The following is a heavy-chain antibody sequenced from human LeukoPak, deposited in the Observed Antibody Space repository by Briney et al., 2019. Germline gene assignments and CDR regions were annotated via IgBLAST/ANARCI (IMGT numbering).Heavy chain of an antibody. V-gene: IGHV3-21*01. CDR3: ARGMWTSIDY. D-gene: IGHD2-21*01. J-gene: IGHJ4*02. Sequence: GGSLRLSCAASGFTFSSYSMNWVRQAPGQGLEWVSSISSSSSYIYYADSVKARFTISRDNAKNSPYLQLHSPRAADTAVLSFARGMWTSIDYWGQGTLVTVSS. CDR1: GFTFSSYS. CDR2: ISSSSSYI.